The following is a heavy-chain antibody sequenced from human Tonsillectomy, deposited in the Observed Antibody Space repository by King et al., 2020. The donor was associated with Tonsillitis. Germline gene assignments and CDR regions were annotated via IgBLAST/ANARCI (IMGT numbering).Heavy chain of an antibody. CDR3: ARGPLYDFWSGGLDY. J-gene: IGHJ4*02. CDR2: INHSGST. V-gene: IGHV4-34*01. D-gene: IGHD3-3*01. CDR1: GGSFSGHS. Sequence: VQLQQWGAGLLKPSETLSLTCAVSGGSFSGHSWTWIRQAPGKGLEWLGEINHSGSTNYDASLKSRVTISGDTSRNHFSLNLSSVTAADTAVYFCARGPLYDFWSGGLDYWGQGILVTVSS.